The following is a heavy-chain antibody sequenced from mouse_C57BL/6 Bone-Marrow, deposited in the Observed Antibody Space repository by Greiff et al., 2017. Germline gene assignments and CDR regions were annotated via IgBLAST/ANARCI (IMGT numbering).Heavy chain of an antibody. CDR2: FHPFDYYT. J-gene: IGHJ2*01. CDR1: GYTFTSYW. D-gene: IGHD1-1*01. Sequence: QVQLQQPGAELVMPGASLKLSCKASGYTFTSYWMHWVKQRPGQSLEWIGEFHPFDYYTNYNQKFKGKFTLTVDQSSSTAYMQLSSLTSEYSAVYYCARTTRVVAGDYWGQGTTLTVSS. V-gene: IGHV1-69*01. CDR3: ARTTRVVAGDY.